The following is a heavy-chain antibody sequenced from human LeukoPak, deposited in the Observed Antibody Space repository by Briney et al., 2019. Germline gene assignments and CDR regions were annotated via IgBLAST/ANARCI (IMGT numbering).Heavy chain of an antibody. CDR2: IYYSGST. V-gene: IGHV4-39*01. CDR1: GGSISSSSYY. Sequence: SETLSLTCTVSGGSISSSSYYWGWIRQPPGKGLEWIGSIYYSGSTYYNPSLKGRVTISVDTSKNQFSLKLSSVTAADTAVYYCARRATGLMVRGDYFDYWGQGTLVTVSS. J-gene: IGHJ4*02. CDR3: ARRATGLMVRGDYFDY. D-gene: IGHD3-10*01.